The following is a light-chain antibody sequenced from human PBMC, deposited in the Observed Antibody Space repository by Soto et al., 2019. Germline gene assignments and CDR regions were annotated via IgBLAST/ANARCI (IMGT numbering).Light chain of an antibody. V-gene: IGKV3-11*01. CDR1: QSVSTY. CDR3: QQRGNWLIT. CDR2: DAS. J-gene: IGKJ5*01. Sequence: EIVLTHSPGTLSLSPCERAALSGRASQSVSTYLAWYQQKPGQAPRLLIYDASNRATGIPARFSGSGSGTDFTLTISSLEPEDFAVYYCQQRGNWLITFGQGTRLEIK.